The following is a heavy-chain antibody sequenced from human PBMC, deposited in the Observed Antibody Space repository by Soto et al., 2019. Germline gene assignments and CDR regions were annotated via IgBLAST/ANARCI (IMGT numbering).Heavy chain of an antibody. J-gene: IGHJ4*02. CDR2: ISWNSGSV. Sequence: EVQLVESGGGLVQPGRSLRLSCGASGFTFNDHAMHWVRQAPGKGLEWVSGISWNSGSVGYADSVKGRFTISRDNAKNSVYLQMSSLRAEDTAWYYCAKDSGGGVGLFDYWGQGTLVTVSS. CDR3: AKDSGGGVGLFDY. CDR1: GFTFNDHA. V-gene: IGHV3-9*01. D-gene: IGHD3-16*01.